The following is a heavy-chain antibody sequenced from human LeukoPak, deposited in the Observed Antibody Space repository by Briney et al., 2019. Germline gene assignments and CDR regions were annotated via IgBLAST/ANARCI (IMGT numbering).Heavy chain of an antibody. CDR1: GFTFDDYA. V-gene: IGHV3-9*01. CDR3: AKDTVAAAGTYFDL. CDR2: ISWNSGSI. Sequence: GRSLRLSCAASGFTFDDYAMHWVRQAPGKGLEWVSGISWNSGSIGYADSVKGRFTISRDNAKNSLYLQMNSLRAEDTALYYCAKDTVAAAGTYFDLWGRGTLVTVSS. D-gene: IGHD6-13*01. J-gene: IGHJ2*01.